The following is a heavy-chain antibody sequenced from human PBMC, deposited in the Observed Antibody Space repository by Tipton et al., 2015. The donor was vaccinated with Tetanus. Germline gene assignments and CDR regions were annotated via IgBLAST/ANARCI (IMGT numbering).Heavy chain of an antibody. D-gene: IGHD1-26*01. CDR3: ARDGGSYYTDC. Sequence: QVQLVQSGAEVKKPGASVRVSCKASGYTFTSYDINWVRQATGQGLEWMGWMNPASGNTGYAQKFQGRVTMTRDTSMSTAFMEVTRLGSEDTAIYYCARDGGSYYTDCWGQGTLVTVSS. V-gene: IGHV1-8*01. J-gene: IGHJ4*02. CDR2: MNPASGNT. CDR1: GYTFTSYD.